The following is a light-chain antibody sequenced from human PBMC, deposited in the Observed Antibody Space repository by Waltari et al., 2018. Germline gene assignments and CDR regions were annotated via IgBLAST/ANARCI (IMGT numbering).Light chain of an antibody. Sequence: QSALTQPASVSGSPGPSITISCTGTSSDVGTSNSVSWYQDHPGQGPKVIIYDVSNRPSGVSARFSGSKSGNTASLTISGLQAEDEADYYCSSQSSDNVVLFGGGTKVTVL. CDR3: SSQSSDNVVL. J-gene: IGLJ3*02. CDR2: DVS. CDR1: SSDVGTSNS. V-gene: IGLV2-14*03.